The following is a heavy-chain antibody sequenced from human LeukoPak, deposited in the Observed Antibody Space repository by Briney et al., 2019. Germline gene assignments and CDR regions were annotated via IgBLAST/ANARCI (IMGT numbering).Heavy chain of an antibody. CDR1: GGSFSGYY. Sequence: SETLSLTCAVYGGSFSGYYWSWIPEPPGKGLEWIGEINHSGSTNYNPSLKSRVTISVDTSKNQFSLKLSSVTAADTAVYYCARQLRRSSSWIHPWGQGTLVTVSS. J-gene: IGHJ5*02. V-gene: IGHV4-34*01. D-gene: IGHD6-13*01. CDR3: ARQLRRSSSWIHP. CDR2: INHSGST.